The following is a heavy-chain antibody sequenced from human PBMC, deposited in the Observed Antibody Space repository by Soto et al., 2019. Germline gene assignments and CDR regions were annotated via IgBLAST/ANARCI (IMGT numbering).Heavy chain of an antibody. CDR2: VSSTGSS. CDR3: ARGVPAAGTDWFDH. D-gene: IGHD6-13*01. CDR1: GCSISNYY. J-gene: IGHJ5*02. V-gene: IGHV4-4*07. Sequence: PXETLYLTCTVPGCSISNYYWSWIRQSAEKRLEWIGRVSSTGSSYYNPSLKSRVTISVDTSKNQVSLNLTSVTAADTAVYYCARGVPAAGTDWFDHWGQGTLVTVSS.